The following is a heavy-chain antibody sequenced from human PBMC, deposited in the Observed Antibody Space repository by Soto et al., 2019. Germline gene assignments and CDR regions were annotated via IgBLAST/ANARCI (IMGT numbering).Heavy chain of an antibody. V-gene: IGHV3-30*18. CDR3: AKPHPYSKSSLYGMDV. CDR2: ISYDGSNK. D-gene: IGHD4-4*01. CDR1: GFTFSSYG. Sequence: QPGGSLRLSCAASGFTFSSYGMHWVRQAPGKGLEWVAVISYDGSNKYYADSVKGRFTISRDNSKNTLYLQMNSPRAEDTAVYYCAKPHPYSKSSLYGMDVWGQGTTVTVSS. J-gene: IGHJ6*02.